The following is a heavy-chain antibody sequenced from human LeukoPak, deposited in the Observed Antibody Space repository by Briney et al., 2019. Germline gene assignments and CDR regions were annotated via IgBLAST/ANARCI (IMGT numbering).Heavy chain of an antibody. CDR1: GYTFTTYA. D-gene: IGHD3-16*02. V-gene: IGHV1-18*01. CDR2: ISTYNGNT. Sequence: ASVKVSCKASGYTFTTYAISWVRQAPGQGLEWMGWISTYNGNTNYAQKLQGGVTMTTDTSTSTAYMELRSLRSDDTAVYYCAREYYDYVWGSYHYSFDSWGQGTLVTVSS. J-gene: IGHJ4*02. CDR3: AREYYDYVWGSYHYSFDS.